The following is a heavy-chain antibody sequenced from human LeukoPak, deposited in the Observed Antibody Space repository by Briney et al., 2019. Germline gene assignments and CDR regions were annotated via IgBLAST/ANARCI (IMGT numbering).Heavy chain of an antibody. D-gene: IGHD2-15*01. CDR3: ARHKHYCSGGSCYYFDY. V-gene: IGHV4-34*01. Sequence: SETLSLTCAVYGGSFSGYYWSWIRQPPGKGLEWIGEINHSGSTNYNPSLKSRVTISVDTSRNQFSLKLSSVTAADTAVYYCARHKHYCSGGSCYYFDYWGQGTLVTVSS. CDR2: INHSGST. CDR1: GGSFSGYY. J-gene: IGHJ4*02.